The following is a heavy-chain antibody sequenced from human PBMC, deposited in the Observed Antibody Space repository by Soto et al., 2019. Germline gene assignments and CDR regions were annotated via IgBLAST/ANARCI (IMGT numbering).Heavy chain of an antibody. CDR1: GHTLTEFS. Sequence: HVHLVQSGAEVKKPGASVKVSCKVSGHTLTEFSMHWVRQAPGKGLEWMGGFDPEDGEIVYAQNFQSRVTMTEDTSTDSAYMELSSLKSEDTAVYYCAAGGTRWLHSPFDYWGQGTLVTVSS. CDR3: AAGGTRWLHSPFDY. V-gene: IGHV1-24*01. J-gene: IGHJ4*02. CDR2: FDPEDGEI. D-gene: IGHD1-1*01.